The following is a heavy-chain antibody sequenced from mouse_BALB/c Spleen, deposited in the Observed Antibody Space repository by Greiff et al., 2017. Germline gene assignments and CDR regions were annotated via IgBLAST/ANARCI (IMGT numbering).Heavy chain of an antibody. CDR3: ARGRYDEAWFAY. Sequence: VKLMESGPGLVQPSQSLSITCTVSGFSLTSYGVHWVRQSPGKGLEWLGVIWSGGSTDYNAAFISRLSISKDNSKSQVFFKMNSLQANDTAIYYCARGRYDEAWFAYWGQGTLVTVSA. V-gene: IGHV2-2*02. D-gene: IGHD2-14*01. J-gene: IGHJ3*01. CDR2: IWSGGST. CDR1: GFSLTSYG.